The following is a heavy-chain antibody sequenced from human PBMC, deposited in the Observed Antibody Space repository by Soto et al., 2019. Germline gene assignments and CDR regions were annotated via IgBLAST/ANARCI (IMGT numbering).Heavy chain of an antibody. CDR1: GGSISSGGYS. Sequence: PSETPSLTCAVSGGSISSGGYSWSWIRQPPGKGLEWIGYIYHSGSTYYNPSLKSRVTISVDRSKNQFSLKLSSVTAADTAVYYCARAISGYFGGYYFDYWGQGTLDTVSS. J-gene: IGHJ4*02. CDR3: ARAISGYFGGYYFDY. D-gene: IGHD3-9*01. CDR2: IYHSGST. V-gene: IGHV4-30-2*01.